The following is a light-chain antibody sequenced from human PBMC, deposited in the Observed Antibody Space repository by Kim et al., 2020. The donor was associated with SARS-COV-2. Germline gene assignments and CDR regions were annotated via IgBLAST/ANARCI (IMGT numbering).Light chain of an antibody. CDR3: QSYDSSLSAVV. CDR1: SSNIGTGYD. V-gene: IGLV1-40*01. J-gene: IGLJ2*01. CDR2: GNK. Sequence: QRVTISCTGSSSNIGTGYDVHWYQQLPGTAPKLLIYGNKIRPSGVPDRFSGSKSGTSASLAITGLQADDEADYYCQSYDSSLSAVVFGGGTQLTVL.